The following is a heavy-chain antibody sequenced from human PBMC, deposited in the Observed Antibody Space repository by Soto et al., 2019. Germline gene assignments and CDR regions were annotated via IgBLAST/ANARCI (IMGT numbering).Heavy chain of an antibody. CDR3: FSTGTKYYFDY. D-gene: IGHD1-1*01. Sequence: SETLSLTCTVSGGSISSSSYYRGWIRQPPGKGLEWIGSIYYSGSTYYNPSLKSRVTISVDTSMNQFSLKLSSVTAADTAMYYCFSTGTKYYFDYWGQGTLVTVSS. CDR2: IYYSGST. V-gene: IGHV4-39*01. CDR1: GGSISSSSYY. J-gene: IGHJ4*02.